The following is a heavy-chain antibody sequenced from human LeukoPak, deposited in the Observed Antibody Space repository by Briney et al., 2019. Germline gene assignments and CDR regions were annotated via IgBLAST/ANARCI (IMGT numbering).Heavy chain of an antibody. J-gene: IGHJ3*02. D-gene: IGHD4-17*01. V-gene: IGHV4-61*02. CDR3: AREVYGDYTPGAFDI. CDR2: IYTSGST. Sequence: SETLSLTCTVSGGSISSGSYYWSWIRQPAGKGLEWIGRIYTSGSTNYNPSLKRRVTISVDTSKNQFSLKLSSVTGAGTAVYDGAREVYGDYTPGAFDIWGQGTMVTVSS. CDR1: GGSISSGSYY.